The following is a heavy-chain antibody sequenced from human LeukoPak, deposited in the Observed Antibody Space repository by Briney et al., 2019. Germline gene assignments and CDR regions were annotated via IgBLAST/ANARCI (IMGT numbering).Heavy chain of an antibody. CDR3: ARGKVTAIPYNWFDP. D-gene: IGHD2-21*02. CDR1: GGTFSSYA. J-gene: IGHJ5*02. Sequence: GASVKVSCKASGGTFSSYAISWVRQAPGQGLEWMGRIIPIFGIANYVQKFQGRVTITADKSTSTAYMELSSLRSEDTAVYYCARGKVTAIPYNWFDPWGQGTLVTVSS. CDR2: IIPIFGIA. V-gene: IGHV1-69*04.